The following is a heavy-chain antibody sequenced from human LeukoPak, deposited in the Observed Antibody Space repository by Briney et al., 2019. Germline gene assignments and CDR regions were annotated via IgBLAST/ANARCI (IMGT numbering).Heavy chain of an antibody. V-gene: IGHV3-21*01. CDR3: ARDTSDFWSGYYQHAFDI. Sequence: GGSLRLSCAASGFTFSHAWMNWVRQAPGKGLEWVSSISSSSSYIYYADSVKGRFTISRDNAKNSLYLQMNSLRAEDTAVYYCARDTSDFWSGYYQHAFDIWGQGTMVTVSS. CDR2: ISSSSSYI. CDR1: GFTFSHAW. D-gene: IGHD3-3*01. J-gene: IGHJ3*02.